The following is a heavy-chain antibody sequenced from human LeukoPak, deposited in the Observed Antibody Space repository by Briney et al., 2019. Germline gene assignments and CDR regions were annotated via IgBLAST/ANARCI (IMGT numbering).Heavy chain of an antibody. V-gene: IGHV1-2*02. CDR2: INPNSGGT. Sequence: ASVKVSCKASGYTFTGYYMHWVRQAPGQGLEWMGWINPNSGGTNYAQKFQGRVTMTRDTSISTAYMELSRLRSDDTAVYYCARAADDFWSGYPLHYFDYWGQGTLVTVSS. J-gene: IGHJ4*02. D-gene: IGHD3-3*01. CDR1: GYTFTGYY. CDR3: ARAADDFWSGYPLHYFDY.